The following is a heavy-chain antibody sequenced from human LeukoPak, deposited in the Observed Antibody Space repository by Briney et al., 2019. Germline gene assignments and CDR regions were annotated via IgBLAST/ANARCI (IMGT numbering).Heavy chain of an antibody. CDR1: GYTFTGYY. D-gene: IGHD6-19*01. Sequence: ASVKVSCKASGYTFTGYYMHWVRQAPGQGLEWMGWINPNSGGTNYAQKFQGRVTMTRDTSISTAYMGLSRLRSDDTAVYYCARVRYSSGCFDYWGQGTLVTVSS. J-gene: IGHJ4*02. CDR2: INPNSGGT. CDR3: ARVRYSSGCFDY. V-gene: IGHV1-2*02.